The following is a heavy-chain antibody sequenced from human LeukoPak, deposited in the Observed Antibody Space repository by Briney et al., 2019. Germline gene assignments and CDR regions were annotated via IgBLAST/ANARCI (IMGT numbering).Heavy chain of an antibody. V-gene: IGHV4-59*12. CDR1: GGSISSYY. J-gene: IGHJ3*02. D-gene: IGHD5-18*01. CDR3: ARDSRRGYSYGYAAGAFDI. CDR2: IYYSGST. Sequence: SETLSLTCTVSGGSISSYYWSWIRQPPGKGLEWIGYIYYSGSTNYNPSLKSRVTISVDTSKNQFSLKLSSVAAADTAVYYCARDSRRGYSYGYAAGAFDIWGQGTMVTVSS.